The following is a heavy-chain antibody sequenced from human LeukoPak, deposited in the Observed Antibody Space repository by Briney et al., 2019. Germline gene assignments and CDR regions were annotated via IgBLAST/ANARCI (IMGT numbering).Heavy chain of an antibody. CDR1: GYTVTSYG. CDR3: ARVYCSGGSCYAHFDY. J-gene: IGHJ4*02. V-gene: IGHV1-18*01. Sequence: ASVKVSCKASGYTVTSYGISWVRQAPGQGLEWMGWISAYNGNTNYAQKLQGRVTMTTDTSTSTAYMELRSLRSDDTAVYYCARVYCSGGSCYAHFDYWGQGTLVTVSS. CDR2: ISAYNGNT. D-gene: IGHD2-15*01.